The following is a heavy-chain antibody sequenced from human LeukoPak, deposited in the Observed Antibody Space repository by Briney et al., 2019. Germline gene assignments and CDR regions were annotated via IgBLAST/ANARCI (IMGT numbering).Heavy chain of an antibody. CDR2: ISPNSGAT. CDR3: ATFTTVTTALRYFDL. J-gene: IGHJ2*01. V-gene: IGHV1-2*02. CDR1: GYTFTGYY. D-gene: IGHD4-17*01. Sequence: ASVKVSCKASGYTFTGYYMHWVRQAPGQGLEWMGWISPNSGATNYAQEFQGRVTMTRDTSISTAYMELSRVRSDDTAMYYCATFTTVTTALRYFDLWGRGTLVTVSS.